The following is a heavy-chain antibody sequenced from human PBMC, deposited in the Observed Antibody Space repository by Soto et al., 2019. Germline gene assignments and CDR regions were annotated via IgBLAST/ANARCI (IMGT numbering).Heavy chain of an antibody. D-gene: IGHD1-26*01. CDR1: GYTFTSYA. CDR2: INTNTGNP. Sequence: ASVKVSCKASGYTFTSYAMNWVRQAPGQGLEWMGWINTNTGNPTYAQGFTGRFVFSLDTSVSTAYLQICSLKAEDTAVYYCARDRSWSGPRPRYYYYGRDVWGQGTTVTVSS. CDR3: ARDRSWSGPRPRYYYYGRDV. J-gene: IGHJ6*02. V-gene: IGHV7-4-1*01.